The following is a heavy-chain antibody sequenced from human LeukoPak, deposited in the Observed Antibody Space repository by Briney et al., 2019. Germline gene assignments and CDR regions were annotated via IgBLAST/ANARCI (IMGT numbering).Heavy chain of an antibody. J-gene: IGHJ4*02. Sequence: GGSLRLSCAASGFTFSSYWMHWVRQAPGKGLVWVSRINSDGSSTSYADSVKGRFTISRDNAKNSLYLQMNSLRAEDTAVYYCATAEGRRGYDRNYWGQGTLVTVSS. D-gene: IGHD5-12*01. CDR2: INSDGSST. CDR1: GFTFSSYW. CDR3: ATAEGRRGYDRNY. V-gene: IGHV3-74*01.